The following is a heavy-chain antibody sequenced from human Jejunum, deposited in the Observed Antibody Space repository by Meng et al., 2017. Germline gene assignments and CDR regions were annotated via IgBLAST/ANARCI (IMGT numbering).Heavy chain of an antibody. CDR2: MYSGGNT. V-gene: IGHV3-53*02. J-gene: IGHJ4*02. Sequence: EVQVVETGGGLIQPGGSLRLSCAASGFAVFTNYMSWVRQAPGKGLEWVSVMYSGGNTYYADSVKGRFTISRDGSKNTLYLQMNSLRAEDTAVYYCTKDWVAVADWGQGTLVTVSS. CDR1: GFAVFTNY. D-gene: IGHD6-19*01. CDR3: TKDWVAVAD.